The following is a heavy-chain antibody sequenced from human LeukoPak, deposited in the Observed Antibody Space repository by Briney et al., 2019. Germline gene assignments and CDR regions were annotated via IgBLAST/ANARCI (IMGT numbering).Heavy chain of an antibody. D-gene: IGHD2-2*01. CDR1: GFTFSSYS. Sequence: KPGGSLRLSCAASGFTFSSYSMNWVRQAPGKGLEWVSSISSSSSYIYYADSVKGRFTISRDNAKNSLYLQMNSLRAEDTAVYYCARDNLGYCSSTSCFSGLYWGQGTLVTVSS. V-gene: IGHV3-21*01. CDR3: ARDNLGYCSSTSCFSGLY. CDR2: ISSSSSYI. J-gene: IGHJ4*02.